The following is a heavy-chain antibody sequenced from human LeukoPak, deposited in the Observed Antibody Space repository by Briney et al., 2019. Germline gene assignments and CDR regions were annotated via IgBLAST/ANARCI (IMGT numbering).Heavy chain of an antibody. Sequence: SETLSLTCAVYGGSFSGYYWSWIRQPPGKGLEWIGEINHSGSTNYNPSLKSRVTISVDTSKNQFSLKLSSVTAADTAVYYCARGRYFDFRGMDVWGKGTTVTVSS. CDR1: GGSFSGYY. V-gene: IGHV4-34*01. CDR3: ARGRYFDFRGMDV. D-gene: IGHD3-9*01. CDR2: INHSGST. J-gene: IGHJ6*04.